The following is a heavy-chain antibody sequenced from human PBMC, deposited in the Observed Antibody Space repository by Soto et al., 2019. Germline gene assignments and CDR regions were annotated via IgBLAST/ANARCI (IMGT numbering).Heavy chain of an antibody. J-gene: IGHJ5*02. CDR1: GFSFSSYA. CDR2: IIGSGGST. Sequence: EVQLLESGGGLVQPGGSLRLSCSASGFSFSSYAMSWVRQAPGKGLEWVSAIIGSGGSTYYADSVKGRFTISRDNSKNTQYLQMNSLRAEDTAVDYCAQDIKDPNWVAAWGQGTLVTVSS. V-gene: IGHV3-23*01. CDR3: AQDIKDPNWVAA. D-gene: IGHD3-10*01.